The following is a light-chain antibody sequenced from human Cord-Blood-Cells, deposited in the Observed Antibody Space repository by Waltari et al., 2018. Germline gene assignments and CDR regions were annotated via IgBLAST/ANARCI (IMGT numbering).Light chain of an antibody. CDR2: GAS. Sequence: EIVMTQSPATLSVYPGERATLSCRASQSVSSNLAWYQQKPGQAPRLLIYGASTSATGIPARFSGSGSGTEFTLTISSLQSEDFAVYYCQQYNNWPPRTFGQGTKVEIK. V-gene: IGKV3-15*01. CDR3: QQYNNWPPRT. CDR1: QSVSSN. J-gene: IGKJ1*01.